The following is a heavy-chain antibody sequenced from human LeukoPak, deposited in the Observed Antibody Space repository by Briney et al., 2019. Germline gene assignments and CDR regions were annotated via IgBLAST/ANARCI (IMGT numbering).Heavy chain of an antibody. CDR2: INPSGGST. J-gene: IGHJ4*02. Sequence: ASVKVSCTASGYAFTSYYMHWVRQAPGQGLEWMGIINPSGGSTSYAQKFQGRVTMTRDTSTSTVYMELSSLRSEDTAVYYCARYRSGLFDYWGQGTLVTVSS. D-gene: IGHD2-15*01. CDR1: GYAFTSYY. V-gene: IGHV1-46*01. CDR3: ARYRSGLFDY.